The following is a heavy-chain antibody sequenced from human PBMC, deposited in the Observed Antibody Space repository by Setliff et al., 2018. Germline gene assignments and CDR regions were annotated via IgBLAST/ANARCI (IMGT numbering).Heavy chain of an antibody. V-gene: IGHV4-34*01. Sequence: SETLSLTCAVSGVSISDGHFWGWVRQTPGKGLEWLAEINPSGTTNYIPSLKSRLTISVDTSKRQFSLKLNSVTAADTAVYYCRFWSYVYKNDYWAQGTLGTSPQ. CDR3: RFWSYVYKNDY. CDR1: GVSISDGHF. D-gene: IGHD3-16*01. CDR2: INPSGTT. J-gene: IGHJ4*02.